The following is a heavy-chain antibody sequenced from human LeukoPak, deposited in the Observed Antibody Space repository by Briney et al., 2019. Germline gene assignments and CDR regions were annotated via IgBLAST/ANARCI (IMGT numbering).Heavy chain of an antibody. V-gene: IGHV3-30*04. Sequence: GRSLRLSCAASGFTFSSYAMHWVRQAPGKRLEWVAVISYDGSNKYYADSVKGRFTISRDNSKNTLYLQMNSLRAEDTAVYYCARGSLYYGSGIWRGIDYWGQGTLVTVSS. CDR3: ARGSLYYGSGIWRGIDY. D-gene: IGHD3-10*01. CDR2: ISYDGSNK. J-gene: IGHJ4*02. CDR1: GFTFSSYA.